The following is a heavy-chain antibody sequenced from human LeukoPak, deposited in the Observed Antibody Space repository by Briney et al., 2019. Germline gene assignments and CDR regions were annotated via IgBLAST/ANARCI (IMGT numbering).Heavy chain of an antibody. D-gene: IGHD5-12*01. CDR3: ARGESSGYDWDY. CDR2: IYDSGST. CDR1: GGSISSYY. V-gene: IGHV4-59*01. Sequence: SETLSLTCTVTGGSISSYYWSWIRQPPGKGLEWIAYIYDSGSTNYNPSLKSRVTISVDTSKNQFSLKLSSVTAADTAVYYCARGESSGYDWDYWGQGTLVTVSS. J-gene: IGHJ4*02.